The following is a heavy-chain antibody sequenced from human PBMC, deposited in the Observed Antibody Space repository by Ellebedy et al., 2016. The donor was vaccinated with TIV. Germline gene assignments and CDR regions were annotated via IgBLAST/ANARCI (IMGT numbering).Heavy chain of an antibody. Sequence: GESLKISCAASGFTFSGYWMTWVRQAPGKGLEWVANINQDGSEKYYVDSVEGRFTISRDNTKNSLYLQMNSLRAEDTAVYYCARDHVSGWALGFWGQGTLVTVSS. CDR1: GFTFSGYW. V-gene: IGHV3-7*01. J-gene: IGHJ4*02. D-gene: IGHD6-25*01. CDR3: ARDHVSGWALGF. CDR2: INQDGSEK.